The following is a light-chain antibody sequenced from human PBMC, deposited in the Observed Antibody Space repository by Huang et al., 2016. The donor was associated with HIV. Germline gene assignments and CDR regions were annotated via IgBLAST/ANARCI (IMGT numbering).Light chain of an antibody. CDR1: QSVNSY. Sequence: EIVLTQSPATLSLSPGERATLACRASQSVNSYLSWYQQKPGQAPRLLIYDASNRATGIPARCSGSESGTDFTLTISSLEPEDFAVYYCQQRSNWRITFGGGTKVEIK. J-gene: IGKJ4*01. CDR3: QQRSNWRIT. CDR2: DAS. V-gene: IGKV3-11*01.